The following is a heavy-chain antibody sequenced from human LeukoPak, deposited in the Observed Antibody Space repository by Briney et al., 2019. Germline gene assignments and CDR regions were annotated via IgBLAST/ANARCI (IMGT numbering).Heavy chain of an antibody. CDR3: AMEGGYCSGGSCYSLDY. D-gene: IGHD2-15*01. V-gene: IGHV1-2*02. Sequence: ASVKVSCKDSGGTFSSYAINWVRQAPGQGLEWMGWINPNSGGTNYAQKFQGRVTMTRDTSISTAYMELSRLRSDDTAVYYCAMEGGYCSGGSCYSLDYWGQGTLVTVSS. CDR1: GGTFSSYA. CDR2: INPNSGGT. J-gene: IGHJ4*02.